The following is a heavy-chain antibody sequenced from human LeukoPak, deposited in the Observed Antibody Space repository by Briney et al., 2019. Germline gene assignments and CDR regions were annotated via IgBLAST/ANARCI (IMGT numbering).Heavy chain of an antibody. CDR2: IRYDGSNK. Sequence: GGSLRLXCAASGFTFSSYGMHWVRQAPGKVLEWVAFIRYDGSNKYYADSVKGRFTISRDNSKNTLYLQMNSLRAEDTAVYYCAKDSDYDILTGYYNPFDYWGQGTLVTVSS. CDR3: AKDSDYDILTGYYNPFDY. V-gene: IGHV3-30*02. J-gene: IGHJ4*02. D-gene: IGHD3-9*01. CDR1: GFTFSSYG.